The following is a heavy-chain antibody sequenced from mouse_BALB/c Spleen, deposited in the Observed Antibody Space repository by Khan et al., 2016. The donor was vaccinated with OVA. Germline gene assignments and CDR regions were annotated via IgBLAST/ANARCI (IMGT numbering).Heavy chain of an antibody. CDR3: AAVSNYYVSFAY. CDR1: GYTFTSYV. J-gene: IGHJ3*01. V-gene: IGHV1S136*01. D-gene: IGHD1-1*01. CDR2: IYPFNDDT. Sequence: VQLQQSGPELVKPGASVKMSCKASGYTFTSYVMHWVKQKPGLGLEWIGYIYPFNDDTKYNEKFKGKATLTSDKSSSTAYMELSSLTSEDSAVYYCAAVSNYYVSFAYWGQGTLVTVSA.